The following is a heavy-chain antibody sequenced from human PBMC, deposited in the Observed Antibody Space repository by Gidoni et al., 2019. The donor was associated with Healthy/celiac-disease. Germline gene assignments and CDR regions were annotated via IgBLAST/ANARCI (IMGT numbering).Heavy chain of an antibody. Sequence: QVQLVESGGGVVQPGRSLRLSCAAAGCTFSSYAMHWVRQAPGKGLECVAVISYDRSNKYYADSVKGRFTISRDNSKNTLYLQMNSLRAEDTAVYYCARGHGWFGELSGGAFDIWGQGTMVTVSS. J-gene: IGHJ3*02. CDR1: GCTFSSYA. CDR2: ISYDRSNK. V-gene: IGHV3-30-3*01. D-gene: IGHD3-10*01. CDR3: ARGHGWFGELSGGAFDI.